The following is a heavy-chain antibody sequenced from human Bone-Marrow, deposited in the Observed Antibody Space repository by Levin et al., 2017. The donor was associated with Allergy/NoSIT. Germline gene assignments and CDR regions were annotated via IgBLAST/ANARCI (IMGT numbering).Heavy chain of an antibody. V-gene: IGHV7-4-1*02. J-gene: IGHJ5*02. CDR1: GYTFTSYA. Sequence: ASVKVSCKASGYTFTSYAMNWVRQAPGQGLEWMGWINTNTGNPTYAQGFTGRFVFSLDTSVSTAYLQISSLKAEDTAVYYCARVSHTSNLCGGSCYSLVWFDPWGQGTLVTVSS. CDR2: INTNTGNP. CDR3: ARVSHTSNLCGGSCYSLVWFDP. D-gene: IGHD2-15*01.